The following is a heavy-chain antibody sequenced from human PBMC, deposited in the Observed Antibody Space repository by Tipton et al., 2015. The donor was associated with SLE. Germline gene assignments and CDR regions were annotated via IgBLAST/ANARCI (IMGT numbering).Heavy chain of an antibody. J-gene: IGHJ6*02. V-gene: IGHV3-23*03. Sequence: SLRLSCAASGFTFSSHGMHWVRQAPGKGLEWVSVIYSGGSTYYADSVKGRFTISRDNSKNTLYLQMNSLRAEDTAVYYCAKDSAVTTPLYYYGMDVWGQGTTVTVSS. CDR1: GFTFSSHG. CDR2: IYSGGST. CDR3: AKDSAVTTPLYYYGMDV. D-gene: IGHD4-17*01.